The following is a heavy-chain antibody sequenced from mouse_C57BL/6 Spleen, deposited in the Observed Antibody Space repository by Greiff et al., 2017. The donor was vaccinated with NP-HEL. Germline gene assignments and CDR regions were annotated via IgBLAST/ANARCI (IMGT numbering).Heavy chain of an antibody. D-gene: IGHD2-4*01. Sequence: EVQLQESGPGLVKPSQSLSLTCSVTGYSITSGYYWNWIRQFPGNKLEWMGYISYDGSNNYNPSLKNRISITRDTSKNQFFLKLNSVTTEDTATYYCAPYDYDSWFAYWGQGTLVTVSA. CDR2: ISYDGSN. V-gene: IGHV3-6*01. CDR3: APYDYDSWFAY. J-gene: IGHJ3*01. CDR1: GYSITSGYY.